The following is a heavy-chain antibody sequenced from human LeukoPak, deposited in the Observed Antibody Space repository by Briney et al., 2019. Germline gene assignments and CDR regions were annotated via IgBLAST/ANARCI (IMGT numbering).Heavy chain of an antibody. CDR3: ARLGPITMVRGVINYYYGMDV. CDR2: IIPIIDTA. D-gene: IGHD3-10*01. J-gene: IGHJ6*02. V-gene: IGHV1-69*13. CDR1: GGTFSSYA. Sequence: SVKVSCKASGGTFSSYAISWVRQAPGEELEWRGGIIPIIDTANYAQKFQGRVTITADESTSTAYMELSSLRSEDTAVYYCARLGPITMVRGVINYYYGMDVWGQGTTVTVSS.